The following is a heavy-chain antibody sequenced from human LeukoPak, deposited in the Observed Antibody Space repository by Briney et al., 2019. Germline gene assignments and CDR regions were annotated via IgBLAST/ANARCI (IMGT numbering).Heavy chain of an antibody. CDR1: GFTFSSYA. CDR2: ISGSGGST. CDR3: ARGRASYYYDSSGYPFDY. Sequence: QPGGSLRLSCAASGFTFSSYAMSWVRQAPGKGLEWVSAISGSGGSTYYADSVKGRFTISRDNSKNTLYLQMNSLRAEDTAVYYCARGRASYYYDSSGYPFDYWGQGTLVTVSS. J-gene: IGHJ4*02. D-gene: IGHD3-22*01. V-gene: IGHV3-23*01.